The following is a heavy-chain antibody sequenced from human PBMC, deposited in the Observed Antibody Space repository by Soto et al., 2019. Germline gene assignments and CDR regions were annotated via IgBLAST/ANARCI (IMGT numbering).Heavy chain of an antibody. J-gene: IGHJ4*02. CDR1: GFTFSSYW. D-gene: IGHD4-17*01. CDR3: ARDTVPYGDDPYYVDY. V-gene: IGHV3-7*01. Sequence: PGGSLRLSCAASGFTFSSYWMSWVRQAPGKGLEWVANIKQDGSEKYYVDSVKGRFTISRDNAKNSLYLQMNSLRAEDTAVYYCARDTVPYGDDPYYVDYWGQGTLVTVSS. CDR2: IKQDGSEK.